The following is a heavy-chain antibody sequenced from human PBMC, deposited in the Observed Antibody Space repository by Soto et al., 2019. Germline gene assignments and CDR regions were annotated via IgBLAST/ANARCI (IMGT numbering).Heavy chain of an antibody. J-gene: IGHJ4*02. V-gene: IGHV3-74*03. CDR2: INGDGSSA. Sequence: EVQLVESGGGLIQPGGSLRLSCAASGFTFGNYWMHWVRQSPGKGLVWVSSINGDGSSATYADSVEGRFTVSRDGAKNTLHLQMNSLTVEDTAVYYCVRDAGHRGDYWGQGTLVTVSS. CDR1: GFTFGNYW. CDR3: VRDAGHRGDY.